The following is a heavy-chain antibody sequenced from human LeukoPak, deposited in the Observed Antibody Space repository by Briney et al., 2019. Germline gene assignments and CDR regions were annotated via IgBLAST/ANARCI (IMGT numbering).Heavy chain of an antibody. CDR3: ARDSGLYYFDY. D-gene: IGHD6-25*01. J-gene: IGHJ4*02. V-gene: IGHV3-33*01. CDR2: IWYDGGNK. CDR1: GFTFSSYG. Sequence: SGRSLRLSCAASGFTFSSYGMHWVRQAPGKGLEWVAVIWYDGGNKYYADSVKGRFTISRDNSKNTLYLQMNSLRAEDTAVYYCARDSGLYYFDYWGQGTLVTVSS.